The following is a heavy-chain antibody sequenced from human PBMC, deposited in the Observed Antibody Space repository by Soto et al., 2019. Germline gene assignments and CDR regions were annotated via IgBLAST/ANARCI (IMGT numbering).Heavy chain of an antibody. Sequence: QVQLVQYGAEVKMPGSSVKVSCKASGGTFSSYAISLVRQAPGQGLEWMGGIIPIFGTANYAQKFQGRVTITADKSTSTAYMELSSLRSEDTAVYYCARDWGTIAAAGGMDVWGQGTTVTVSS. D-gene: IGHD6-13*01. CDR3: ARDWGTIAAAGGMDV. J-gene: IGHJ6*02. V-gene: IGHV1-69*06. CDR2: IIPIFGTA. CDR1: GGTFSSYA.